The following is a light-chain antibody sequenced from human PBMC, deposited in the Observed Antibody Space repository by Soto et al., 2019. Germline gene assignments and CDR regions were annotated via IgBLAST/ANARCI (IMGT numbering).Light chain of an antibody. Sequence: DIQLTQAPSFLSASAGDRVTITCRASQVISSYLAWYQQKPGRAPKLLIYAASTLQSGVPSRFSGSGSGTELTLTITSLQPEDFATYYCQQLNSFPITFGQGTRLEI. V-gene: IGKV1-9*01. J-gene: IGKJ5*01. CDR3: QQLNSFPIT. CDR2: AAS. CDR1: QVISSY.